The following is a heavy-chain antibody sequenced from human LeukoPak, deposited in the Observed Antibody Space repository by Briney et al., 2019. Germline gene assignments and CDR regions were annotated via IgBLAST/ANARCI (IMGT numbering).Heavy chain of an antibody. D-gene: IGHD5-18*01. CDR1: GASISSYY. V-gene: IGHV4-59*01. Sequence: SETLSLTCTVSGASISSYYWSWIRQPPGKGLEWIGYIYYSGSTNYNPSLKSRVTISVDTSKNQFSLKLGSVTAADTAVYYCARIGVGYSYGYDYWGQGTLVTVSS. CDR2: IYYSGST. J-gene: IGHJ4*02. CDR3: ARIGVGYSYGYDY.